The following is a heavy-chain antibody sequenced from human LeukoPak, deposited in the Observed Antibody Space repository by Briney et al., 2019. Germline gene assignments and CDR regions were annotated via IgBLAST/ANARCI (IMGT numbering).Heavy chain of an antibody. J-gene: IGHJ6*04. V-gene: IGHV4-34*01. Sequence: SETLSLTCAVYGGSFSGYYWSWIRQPPGKGLEWIGEINHSGSNNYNPSLKSGVIISVDTSENQFYLNLSAVTAADTAGYCCVRGRNRKLEVVPVAFGMDVGGKGTTVTV. CDR1: GGSFSGYY. CDR2: INHSGSN. CDR3: VRGRNRKLEVVPVAFGMDV. D-gene: IGHD2-2*01.